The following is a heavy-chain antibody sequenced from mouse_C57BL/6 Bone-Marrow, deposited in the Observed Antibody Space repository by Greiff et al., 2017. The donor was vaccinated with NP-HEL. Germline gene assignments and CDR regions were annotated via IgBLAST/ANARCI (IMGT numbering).Heavy chain of an antibody. V-gene: IGHV1-50*01. Sequence: VKLQQPGAELVKPGASVKLSCKASGYTFTSYWMQWVKQRPGQGLEWIGEIDPSDSYTNYNQKFKGKATLTVDTSSSTAYMQLSSLTSEDSAVYYCANTVVATSTRYFDVWGTGTTVTVSS. CDR1: GYTFTSYW. CDR3: ANTVVATSTRYFDV. CDR2: IDPSDSYT. J-gene: IGHJ1*03. D-gene: IGHD1-1*01.